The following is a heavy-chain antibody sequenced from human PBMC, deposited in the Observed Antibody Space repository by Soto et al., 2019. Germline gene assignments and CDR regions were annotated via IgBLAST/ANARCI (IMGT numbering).Heavy chain of an antibody. CDR1: GFKLSKYA. CDR2: ISATGGGT. D-gene: IGHD3-16*01. V-gene: IGHV3-23*01. CDR3: AKDRRAGGNSAFYFDF. Sequence: PVGYLRLSFAASGFKLSKYAMSWVLQAPLKVLEWVSLISATGGGTYYADYVKGRFTISRDNSHNTLYLQVHSLTAEDTAVYYCAKDRRAGGNSAFYFDFWGQGAKVPVSS. J-gene: IGHJ4*02.